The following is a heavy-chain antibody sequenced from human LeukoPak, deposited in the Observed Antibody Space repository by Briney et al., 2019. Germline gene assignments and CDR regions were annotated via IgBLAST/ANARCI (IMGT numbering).Heavy chain of an antibody. CDR2: ISSGGSYI. CDR3: ARDPTVAEAW. CDR1: GFTLSSYR. J-gene: IGHJ4*02. Sequence: GGSLSLSCTASGFTLSSYRMTWVRQAPGKGLEWVSSISSGGSYIYCADSVKGRFTTSRDNARNSLYLQMNSLRAEDTAVYYCARDPTVAEAWWGQGTQVTVSS. D-gene: IGHD6-19*01. V-gene: IGHV3-21*01.